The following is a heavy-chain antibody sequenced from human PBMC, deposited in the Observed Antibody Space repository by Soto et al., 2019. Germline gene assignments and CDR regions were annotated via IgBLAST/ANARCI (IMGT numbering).Heavy chain of an antibody. D-gene: IGHD6-13*01. V-gene: IGHV4-31*03. Sequence: SETLSLTCTFSGGSISSVGYYLSWIRQHPGKGLEWIGYIYYSGSTYYNPSLKSRVTISVDTSKNQFSLKLSSVTAADTAVYYCARYSSSWSQISASRESIDYWGQGTLVTVSS. CDR2: IYYSGST. CDR1: GGSISSVGYY. CDR3: ARYSSSWSQISASRESIDY. J-gene: IGHJ4*02.